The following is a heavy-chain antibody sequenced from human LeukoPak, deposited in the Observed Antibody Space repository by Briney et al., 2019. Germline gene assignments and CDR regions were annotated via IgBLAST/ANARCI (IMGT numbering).Heavy chain of an antibody. V-gene: IGHV3-9*01. CDR3: AKDNGDGYNLFDY. Sequence: PGRSLRLSCAASGFTFDDYAMHWVRQAPGKGLEWVSGISWNSGSIGYADSVKGRFTISRDNAKNSLYLQMNSLRAEDTALYYCAKDNGDGYNLFDYWGQGTLVTVSS. D-gene: IGHD5-24*01. J-gene: IGHJ4*02. CDR1: GFTFDDYA. CDR2: ISWNSGSI.